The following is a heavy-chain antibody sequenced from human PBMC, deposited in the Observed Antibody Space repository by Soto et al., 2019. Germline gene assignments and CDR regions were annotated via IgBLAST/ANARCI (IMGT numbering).Heavy chain of an antibody. D-gene: IGHD4-17*01. V-gene: IGHV3-23*01. CDR3: ATGSDYGDYGVDY. J-gene: IGHJ4*02. Sequence: DVQLLESGGGLVQPGGSLTLSCSASRFTFSDFAMNWVRQAPGKGLEWVSAIGGVGADTYYADSVKGRFTISRDNAKNSLYLQMNSLRAEDTAVYYCATGSDYGDYGVDYWGQGTLVTVSS. CDR1: RFTFSDFA. CDR2: IGGVGADT.